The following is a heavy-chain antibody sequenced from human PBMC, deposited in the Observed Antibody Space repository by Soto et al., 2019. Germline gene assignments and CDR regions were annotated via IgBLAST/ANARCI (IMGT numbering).Heavy chain of an antibody. V-gene: IGHV4-59*08. D-gene: IGHD2-15*01. Sequence: PSETLSLTCTVAGGSISSYYWSWIRQPPGKGLEWIGYIYYSGSTNYNPSLKSRVTISRDNSKNTLYLQMNSLRAEDTAVYYCAKHVLLHAYQGAFDPWGQGTLVTVSS. CDR2: IYYSGST. CDR1: GGSISSYY. J-gene: IGHJ5*02. CDR3: AKHVLLHAYQGAFDP.